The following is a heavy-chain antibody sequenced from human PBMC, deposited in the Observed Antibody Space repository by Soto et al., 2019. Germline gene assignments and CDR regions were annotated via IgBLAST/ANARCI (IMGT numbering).Heavy chain of an antibody. D-gene: IGHD2-21*02. Sequence: ASVKVSCKASGYTFTSYAMHWVRQAPGQRLEWMGWINAGNGNTKYSQKFQGRVTITRDTSASTAYMELSSLRSEDTAVYYCATNCGGDCYLDYWGQGTLVTVSS. J-gene: IGHJ4*02. V-gene: IGHV1-3*01. CDR3: ATNCGGDCYLDY. CDR1: GYTFTSYA. CDR2: INAGNGNT.